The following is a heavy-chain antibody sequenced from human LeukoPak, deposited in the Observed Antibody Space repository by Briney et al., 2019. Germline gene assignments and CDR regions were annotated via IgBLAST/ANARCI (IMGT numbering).Heavy chain of an antibody. Sequence: ASVKVSCKASGGTFSSYAISWVRQAPGQGLEWMRGIIPIFGTANYAQKFQGRVTITADESTSTAYMELSSLRSEDTAVYYCARHRSSDFWSGYWGQGTLVTVSS. V-gene: IGHV1-69*13. D-gene: IGHD3-3*01. CDR3: ARHRSSDFWSGY. CDR2: IIPIFGTA. J-gene: IGHJ4*02. CDR1: GGTFSSYA.